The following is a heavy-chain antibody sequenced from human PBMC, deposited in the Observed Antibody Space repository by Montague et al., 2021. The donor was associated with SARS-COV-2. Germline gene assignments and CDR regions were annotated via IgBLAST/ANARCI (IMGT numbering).Heavy chain of an antibody. CDR3: ARRCTGGGYFHASH. CDR2: VIYSGNS. D-gene: IGHD2-8*02. V-gene: IGHV4-39*01. Sequence: SETLSLTCTVSGGSISNSNYYWGWIPQPPGKGLDWIGSVIYSGNSYHNLSLKSRASISVATSKSQLSLKVMSVTAADTAVYYCARRCTGGGYFHASHWGQGTLVTVSS. J-gene: IGHJ4*02. CDR1: GGSISNSNYY.